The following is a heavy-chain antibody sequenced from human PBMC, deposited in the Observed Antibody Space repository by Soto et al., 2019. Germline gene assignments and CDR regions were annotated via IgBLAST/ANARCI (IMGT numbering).Heavy chain of an antibody. CDR2: ISYDGSNK. CDR1: GFTFSSYA. J-gene: IGHJ4*02. V-gene: IGHV3-30-3*01. Sequence: QVQLLESGGGVVQPGRSLRLSCAASGFTFSSYAMHWVRQAPGKGLEWVAVISYDGSNKYYADSVKGRFTISRDNSKNTLYLQMNSLRAEDTAVYYCARDRADYDFWSGYYTGDYWGQGTLVTVSS. CDR3: ARDRADYDFWSGYYTGDY. D-gene: IGHD3-3*01.